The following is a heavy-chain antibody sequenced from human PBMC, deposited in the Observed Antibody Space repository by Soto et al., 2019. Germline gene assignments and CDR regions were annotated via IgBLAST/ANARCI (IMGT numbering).Heavy chain of an antibody. CDR3: TRDPNGDHIGAFDF. CDR1: KSTLSAYA. J-gene: IGHJ3*01. D-gene: IGHD4-17*01. Sequence: EVQVVESGGGLVQPGGSLRLSCATSKSTLSAYAMTWVRQAPGEGLEWVSSISGSGGGTSYADSVKGRFSISRDNSKNTLYLRMNSLRVEDTAVYYCTRDPNGDHIGAFDFWGQGIVVTVSS. CDR2: ISGSGGGT. V-gene: IGHV3-23*04.